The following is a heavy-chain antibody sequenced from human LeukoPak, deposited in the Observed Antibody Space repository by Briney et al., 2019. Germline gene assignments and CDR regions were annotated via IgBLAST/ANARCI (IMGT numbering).Heavy chain of an antibody. CDR1: GFTFSNAW. CDR3: TTAFEYYYDSSGLLNWFDP. CDR2: IKSKTDGGTT. J-gene: IGHJ5*02. D-gene: IGHD3-22*01. V-gene: IGHV3-15*01. Sequence: GGSLRLSCAASGFTFSNAWMSWVRQAPGKGLEWVGRIKSKTDGGTTDYAAPVKGRFTISRDDSKNTLYLQMNSLKTEDTAVYYCTTAFEYYYDSSGLLNWFDPWGQGTLVTVSS.